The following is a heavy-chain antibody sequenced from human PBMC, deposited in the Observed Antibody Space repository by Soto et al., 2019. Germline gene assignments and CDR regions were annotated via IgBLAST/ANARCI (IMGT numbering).Heavy chain of an antibody. V-gene: IGHV4-39*07. CDR1: GASIRSSAY. CDR2: IYSIGNT. J-gene: IGHJ4*02. Sequence: WETLSLTCTVSGASIRSSAYWGWIRQPPGKGLEWIGSIYSIGNTYYNPSLKSGVTISVDRSKNQFSLKLSSVTAADTAVYYCAGGPGVARNYWGQGTLVTVSS. CDR3: AGGPGVARNY. D-gene: IGHD5-12*01.